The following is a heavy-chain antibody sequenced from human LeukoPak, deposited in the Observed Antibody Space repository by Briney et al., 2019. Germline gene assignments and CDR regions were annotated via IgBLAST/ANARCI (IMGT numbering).Heavy chain of an antibody. J-gene: IGHJ4*02. CDR2: IYYSGST. Sequence: SETLSLTCTVSGGSISSGGYYWSWIRQHPGKGLEWIGYIYYSGSTYYNPSLKSRVTISVDTSKNQFSLKLSSVTAADTAVYYCARHYPRKLGYCSGGSCYSVSRSLDYWGQGTLVTVSS. CDR1: GGSISSGGYY. V-gene: IGHV4-31*03. D-gene: IGHD2-15*01. CDR3: ARHYPRKLGYCSGGSCYSVSRSLDY.